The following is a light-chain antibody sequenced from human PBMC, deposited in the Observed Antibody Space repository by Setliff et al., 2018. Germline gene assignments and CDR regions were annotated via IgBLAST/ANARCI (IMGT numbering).Light chain of an antibody. CDR1: IIDVGSYNL. CDR2: EGS. V-gene: IGLV2-23*01. J-gene: IGLJ1*01. Sequence: ALTQPASVSGSPGQSITISCTGTIIDVGSYNLVSWYQQHPGKAPKLMIYEGSKRPSGVSNRFSGSKSGNTASLTISGLQAEDEADYYCCSYASSSAYVFGTGTKGTVL. CDR3: CSYASSSAYV.